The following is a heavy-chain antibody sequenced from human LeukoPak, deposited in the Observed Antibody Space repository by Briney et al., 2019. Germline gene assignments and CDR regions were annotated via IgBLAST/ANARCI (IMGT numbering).Heavy chain of an antibody. J-gene: IGHJ4*02. Sequence: PGGSLRLSCTAAGFTFNSYAMNWFRQAPGKGLEWVSAISKSGESTYYADSVKGRFTISRDNSKSTQYLQMNSLRADDTAVYYCARGLPALFQFDYWGQGTLVTVSS. CDR3: ARGLPALFQFDY. CDR2: ISKSGEST. D-gene: IGHD2-2*01. CDR1: GFTFNSYA. V-gene: IGHV3-23*01.